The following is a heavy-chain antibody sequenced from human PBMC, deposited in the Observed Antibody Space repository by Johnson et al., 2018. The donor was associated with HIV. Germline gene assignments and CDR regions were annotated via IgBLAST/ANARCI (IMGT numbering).Heavy chain of an antibody. J-gene: IGHJ3*01. Sequence: QVQLVESGGGVVQPGGSLRLSCAASGFTFSNYGMHWVRQAPGKGLEWVAVIWYDGSNKYYADSVKGRFTISRDNSNNTLFLQMNRLKSEDTAVYYCARSSTWQLVPGFDLWGKGTMVTVSS. V-gene: IGHV3-33*01. CDR3: ARSSTWQLVPGFDL. D-gene: IGHD6-13*01. CDR2: IWYDGSNK. CDR1: GFTFSNYG.